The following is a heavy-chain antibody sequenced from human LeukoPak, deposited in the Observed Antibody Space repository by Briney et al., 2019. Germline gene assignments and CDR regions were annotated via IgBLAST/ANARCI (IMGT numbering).Heavy chain of an antibody. CDR1: GGSITTHY. CDR2: VYNTGST. Sequence: SETLSLTCTVSGGSITTHYWSRIRQAAGRGVEWIWRVYNTGSTKYNPALESRATMSADTSSNRFSLRLRSVTAADTAVYYCARDLLGDYATFDIWGQGAMVTASS. V-gene: IGHV4-4*07. CDR3: ARDLLGDYATFDI. J-gene: IGHJ3*02. D-gene: IGHD4-17*01.